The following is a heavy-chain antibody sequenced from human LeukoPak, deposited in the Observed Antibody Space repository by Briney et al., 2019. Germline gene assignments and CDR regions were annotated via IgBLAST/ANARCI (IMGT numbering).Heavy chain of an antibody. CDR2: IYHSGST. V-gene: IGHV4-38-2*02. Sequence: SETLSLTCSVSDDSITMYYWTWIRQPPGKGLEWIGSIYHSGSTYYNPSLKSRVTISVDTSKNQFSLKLSSVTAADTAVYYCAKISGYDFQFDYWGQGTLVTVSS. J-gene: IGHJ4*02. D-gene: IGHD5-12*01. CDR1: DDSITMYY. CDR3: AKISGYDFQFDY.